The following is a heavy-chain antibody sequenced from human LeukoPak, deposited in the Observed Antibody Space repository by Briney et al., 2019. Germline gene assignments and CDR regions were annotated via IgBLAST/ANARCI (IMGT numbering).Heavy chain of an antibody. Sequence: GGSLRLSCAASGFTFSSYWMSWVRQAPGKGLEWVANIKQDGSEKYYVDSVKGRFTISRDNAKNSLYLQMNSLRAEDTAVYYCARPDLIYYDSSGYLLDAFDIWGQGTMVTVSS. D-gene: IGHD3-22*01. CDR2: IKQDGSEK. V-gene: IGHV3-7*01. CDR1: GFTFSSYW. CDR3: ARPDLIYYDSSGYLLDAFDI. J-gene: IGHJ3*02.